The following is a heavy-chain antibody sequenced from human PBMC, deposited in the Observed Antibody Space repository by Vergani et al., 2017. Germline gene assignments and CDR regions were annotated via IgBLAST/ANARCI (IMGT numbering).Heavy chain of an antibody. D-gene: IGHD3-22*01. J-gene: IGHJ3*02. V-gene: IGHV1-8*01. Sequence: QVQLVQSGAEVKKPGASVKVSCKASGYTFTSYDINWVRQATGQGLEWMGWMNPNSGNTGSAQKFPGRVTMTRNTPIRTVYMELSSVRSEDAAVYYCAREGSGPKKVITLYAFDIWGQGTMVTVSS. CDR2: MNPNSGNT. CDR1: GYTFTSYD. CDR3: AREGSGPKKVITLYAFDI.